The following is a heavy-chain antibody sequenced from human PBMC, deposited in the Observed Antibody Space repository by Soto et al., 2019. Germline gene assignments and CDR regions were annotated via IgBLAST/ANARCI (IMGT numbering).Heavy chain of an antibody. Sequence: PSQTLSLTCAISGDRVSSNSAAWNWIRQSPSRGLEWRGRTYYGSKWNNDYAVSVKGRITINPDTSKNHFSLQLNSVTPEDTAVYYCARLAPGGSGGGGDSWGQGTLVTVSS. D-gene: IGHD6-19*01. J-gene: IGHJ4*02. V-gene: IGHV6-1*01. CDR2: TYYGSKWNN. CDR1: GDRVSSNSAA. CDR3: ARLAPGGSGGGGDS.